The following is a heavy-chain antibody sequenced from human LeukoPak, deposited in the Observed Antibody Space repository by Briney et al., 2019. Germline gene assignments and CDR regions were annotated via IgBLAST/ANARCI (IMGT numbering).Heavy chain of an antibody. CDR3: ARGLRGVSQLIDY. V-gene: IGHV1-2*04. CDR1: GYTFTGYY. Sequence: ASVKVSCKASGYTFTGYYMHWVRQAPGHGLEWMGWINPNSGGTNYAQKFQGWVTMTRDTSISTAYMELSRLRSDDTAVYYCARGLRGVSQLIDYWGQGTLVTVSS. D-gene: IGHD3-10*01. CDR2: INPNSGGT. J-gene: IGHJ4*02.